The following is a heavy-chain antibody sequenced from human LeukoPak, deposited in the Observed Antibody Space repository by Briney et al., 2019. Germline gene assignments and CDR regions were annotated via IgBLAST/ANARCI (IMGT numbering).Heavy chain of an antibody. CDR3: AKGRRDGYNYDY. Sequence: PGGSLRLSCAASGFTFSSYWMTWVRQAPGKGLEWVSAISAGGGSTYYADSVKGRFTISRDSSENTLYLQMNSLRAEDTAVYYCAKGRRDGYNYDYWGQGTPVTVSS. CDR2: ISAGGGST. V-gene: IGHV3-23*01. D-gene: IGHD5-24*01. J-gene: IGHJ4*02. CDR1: GFTFSSYW.